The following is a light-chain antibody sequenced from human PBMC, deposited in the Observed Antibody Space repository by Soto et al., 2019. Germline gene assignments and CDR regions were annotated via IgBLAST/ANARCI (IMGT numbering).Light chain of an antibody. CDR3: QQYGGSPPLT. V-gene: IGKV3-20*01. CDR2: GAS. Sequence: EVVLTQSPGTLSLSPGERVTLSCRASQTVTGSNLAWYQQRPGQAPRLLIYGASSRATGIPDRFSGSGSGTDFTLSISRLEPDDFAVYYCQQYGGSPPLTFGGGTKVEIK. CDR1: QTVTGSN. J-gene: IGKJ4*01.